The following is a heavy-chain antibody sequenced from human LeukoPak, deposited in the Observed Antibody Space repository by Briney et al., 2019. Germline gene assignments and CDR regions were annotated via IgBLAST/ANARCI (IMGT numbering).Heavy chain of an antibody. CDR1: GFTFSSYA. CDR3: AKEVFYSSGWYDG. CDR2: ISGSGGST. Sequence: GSLRLSCAASGFTFSSYAMSRVRQAPGKGLEWVSAISGSGGSTYYADSVKGRFTISRDNFKNTLYLQMNSLRAEDTAVYYCAKEVFYSSGWYDGWGQGTLVTVSS. J-gene: IGHJ5*02. D-gene: IGHD6-19*01. V-gene: IGHV3-23*01.